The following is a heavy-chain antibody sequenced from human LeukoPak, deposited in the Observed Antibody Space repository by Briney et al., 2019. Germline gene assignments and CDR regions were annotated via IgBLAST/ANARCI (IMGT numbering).Heavy chain of an antibody. CDR1: GYTFTSYY. CDR2: ISAYNGNT. V-gene: IGHV1-18*04. Sequence: ASVKVSCKASGYTFTSYYMHWVRQAPGQGLEWMGWISAYNGNTNYAQKLQGRVTMTTDTSTSTAYMELRSLRSDDTAVYYCARNGKYSGYDPPTRKLYYYYYMDVWGKGTTVTVSS. CDR3: ARNGKYSGYDPPTRKLYYYYYMDV. D-gene: IGHD5-12*01. J-gene: IGHJ6*03.